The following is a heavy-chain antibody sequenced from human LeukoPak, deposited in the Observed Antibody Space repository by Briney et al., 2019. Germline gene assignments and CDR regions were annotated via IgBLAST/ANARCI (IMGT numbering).Heavy chain of an antibody. Sequence: GGFLRLSCAASGFTLSSYAMSWVRQAPGKGLEWVSAITSSGGSTYHADSVKGRFTISRDNSKNTLYLQMNSLRDEDTAVYYCVKGSSSSRPYYFDYWGQGTLVTVSS. V-gene: IGHV3-23*01. CDR1: GFTLSSYA. CDR3: VKGSSSSRPYYFDY. J-gene: IGHJ4*02. CDR2: ITSSGGST. D-gene: IGHD2-2*01.